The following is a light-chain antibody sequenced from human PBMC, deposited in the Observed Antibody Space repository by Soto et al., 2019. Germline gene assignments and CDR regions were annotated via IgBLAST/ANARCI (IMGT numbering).Light chain of an antibody. Sequence: QSVLTQPASVSGSPGQSIPISCTGTSSDVGAYNYVSWFQQHPGKAPTLIISEVSNRPSGVSNRFSGSKSGNAASLTISGLQAEDEADYFCFSFTTDWTHVFGTGTKVTV. CDR3: FSFTTDWTHV. J-gene: IGLJ1*01. V-gene: IGLV2-14*01. CDR1: SSDVGAYNY. CDR2: EVS.